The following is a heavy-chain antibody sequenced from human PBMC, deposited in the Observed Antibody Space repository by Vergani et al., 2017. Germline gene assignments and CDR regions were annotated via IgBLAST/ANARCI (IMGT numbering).Heavy chain of an antibody. D-gene: IGHD3-16*01. Sequence: QVQLQESGPGLVKPSQTLSLTCTVPGGSISSGSYYWRWIRQPAGKGLEWIGRIYTSGSTNYNPSLKSRVTISVDTSKNQFSLKLSSVTAADTAVYYCARLRIMGYYFDYWGQGPLVTVSS. V-gene: IGHV4-61*02. CDR2: IYTSGST. J-gene: IGHJ4*02. CDR1: GGSISSGSYY. CDR3: ARLRIMGYYFDY.